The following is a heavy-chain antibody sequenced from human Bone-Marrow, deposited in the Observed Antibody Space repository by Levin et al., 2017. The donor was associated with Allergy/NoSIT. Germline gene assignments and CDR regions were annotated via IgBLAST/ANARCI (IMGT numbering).Heavy chain of an antibody. J-gene: IGHJ4*02. V-gene: IGHV3-30*03. CDR2: IAYDGVNK. D-gene: IGHD5-12*01. CDR1: GFTFSDYG. Sequence: PGGSLRLSCLASGFTFSDYGMHWVRQAPGRGLEWVAVIAYDGVNKYYASSLKGRFTVSRDNSKNTLYLHMNSLRPEDTAVYFCARDQWLRESYYFDYWGQGTLVTVSS. CDR3: ARDQWLRESYYFDY.